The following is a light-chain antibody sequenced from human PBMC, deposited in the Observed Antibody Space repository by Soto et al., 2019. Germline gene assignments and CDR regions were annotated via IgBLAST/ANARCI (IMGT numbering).Light chain of an antibody. V-gene: IGKV1-17*01. CDR2: AAS. Sequence: DIQMTQSPSSVSASVGGRITITCRASRDVGSDVSWYQQKPGQAPKLLIYAASNLYTGVPSRFSGSRSGTEFTLTISSLQSEDFAVYYCQQYNNWPPITFGQGTRLEIK. CDR3: QQYNNWPPIT. CDR1: RDVGSD. J-gene: IGKJ5*01.